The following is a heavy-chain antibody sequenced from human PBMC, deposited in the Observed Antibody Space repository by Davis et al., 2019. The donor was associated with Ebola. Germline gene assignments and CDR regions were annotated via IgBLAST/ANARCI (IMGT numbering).Heavy chain of an antibody. CDR2: ISGSVGST. Sequence: PAESLRLSCAASGFTVSSYAMSLVRQAPGKGLEWVSAISGSVGSTYYADSVKGRFTISRDNSKNTLYLQMNSLRAEDTAVYFCAKDTTPNGYWGQGTPVTVSS. CDR3: AKDTTPNGY. D-gene: IGHD1-1*01. J-gene: IGHJ4*02. CDR1: GFTVSSYA. V-gene: IGHV3-23*01.